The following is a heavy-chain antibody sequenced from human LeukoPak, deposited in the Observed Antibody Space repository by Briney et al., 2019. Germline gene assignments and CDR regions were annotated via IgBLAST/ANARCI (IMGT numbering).Heavy chain of an antibody. CDR3: ARPYSSGWQPFDY. D-gene: IGHD6-19*01. CDR1: GGSISSSSYY. Sequence: SETLSLTCTVSGGSISSSSYYWGWIRQPPGKGLEWIGSIYYSGNTYYNPSLKSRVTLSVDTSKNQFSLKLSSVTATDTAVYYCARPYSSGWQPFDYWGQGTLVTVSS. CDR2: IYYSGNT. V-gene: IGHV4-39*01. J-gene: IGHJ4*02.